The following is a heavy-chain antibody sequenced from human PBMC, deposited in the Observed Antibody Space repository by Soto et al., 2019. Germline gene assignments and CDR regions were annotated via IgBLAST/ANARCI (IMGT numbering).Heavy chain of an antibody. Sequence: SETLSLTCTVSGGPISNYYWSWTRQPPGRGLEWIGYIYYSGSTNYSPSLKSRVTISVDTSKNQFSLKLSSVTAADTAVYYCAKTFYYYDSSGYSRDAFDIWGQGTMVTVSS. CDR3: AKTFYYYDSSGYSRDAFDI. CDR2: IYYSGST. V-gene: IGHV4-59*08. D-gene: IGHD3-22*01. J-gene: IGHJ3*02. CDR1: GGPISNYY.